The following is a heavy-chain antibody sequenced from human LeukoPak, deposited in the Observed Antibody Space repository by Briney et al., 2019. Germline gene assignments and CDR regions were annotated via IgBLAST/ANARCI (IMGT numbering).Heavy chain of an antibody. J-gene: IGHJ4*02. CDR1: GGSFSVYH. CDR3: ARGLMATTPFYFDY. CDR2: IYYSGST. Sequence: ASETLSLTCAVYGGSFSVYHWSWIRQPPGKGLEWIGYIYYSGSTNYNPSLKSRVTISVDTSKNQFSLKLSSVTAADTAVYYCARGLMATTPFYFDYWGQGTLVTVSS. V-gene: IGHV4-59*01. D-gene: IGHD5-24*01.